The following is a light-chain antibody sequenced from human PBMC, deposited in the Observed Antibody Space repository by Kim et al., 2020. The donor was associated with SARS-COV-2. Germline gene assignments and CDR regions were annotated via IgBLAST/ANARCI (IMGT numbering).Light chain of an antibody. CDR1: QSVSSSY. V-gene: IGKV3-20*01. J-gene: IGKJ1*01. Sequence: PRERATPSCRASQSVSSSYLAWYQQKPGQAPRLLIYGASSRATGIPDRCSGSGSGTDFTLTISRLEPEDFAVYYCQQYGSSPPRTFGQGTKVEIK. CDR3: QQYGSSPPRT. CDR2: GAS.